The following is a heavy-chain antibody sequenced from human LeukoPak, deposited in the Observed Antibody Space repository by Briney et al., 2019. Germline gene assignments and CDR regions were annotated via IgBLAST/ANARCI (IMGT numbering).Heavy chain of an antibody. Sequence: GGSLRLSCAASGFTFSNYAMHWVRQAPGKGLEWVAVIFNDGSNKYYADSLKGRFTISRDNSKNTLYLQMNSLRAEDTAVYFCARDPQDQAVYHFDYWGQGTLVTVSS. CDR1: GFTFSNYA. CDR3: ARDPQDQAVYHFDY. J-gene: IGHJ4*02. CDR2: IFNDGSNK. D-gene: IGHD5/OR15-5a*01. V-gene: IGHV3-30*04.